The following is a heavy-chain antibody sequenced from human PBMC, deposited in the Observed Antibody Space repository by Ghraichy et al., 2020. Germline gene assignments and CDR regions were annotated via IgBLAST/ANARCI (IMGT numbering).Heavy chain of an antibody. CDR3: TRDDYTSEGYNYY. CDR2: IRSKTYGGTT. Sequence: GESLNISCKGSGFTFGDYTMSWFRQSPGKGPEWVGFIRSKTYGGTTDYAASVRGRFTISRDESKSIAYLQMNSLRAEDSGVYYCTRDDYTSEGYNYYWGQGTQVTVSS. CDR1: GFTFGDYT. V-gene: IGHV3-49*03. J-gene: IGHJ4*02. D-gene: IGHD5-24*01.